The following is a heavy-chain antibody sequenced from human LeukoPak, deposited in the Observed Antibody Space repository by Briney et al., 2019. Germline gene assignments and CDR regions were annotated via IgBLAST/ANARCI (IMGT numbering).Heavy chain of an antibody. CDR2: IKEDGSEK. D-gene: IGHD3-22*01. CDR3: ARVPSGYLKKPYFDY. CDR1: GFTFNNYW. Sequence: GGSLRLSCAASGFTFNNYWMSWVRQAPGKGLEWVATIKEDGSEKYYVDSVEGRFTISRDNAKNSLYLQMNSLRAEDTAVYYCARVPSGYLKKPYFDYWGQGTLVTVSS. J-gene: IGHJ4*02. V-gene: IGHV3-7*01.